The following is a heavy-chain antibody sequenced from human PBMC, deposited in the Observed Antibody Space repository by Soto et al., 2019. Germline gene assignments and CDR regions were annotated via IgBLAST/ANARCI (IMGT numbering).Heavy chain of an antibody. Sequence: SETLCLTCTVSGGSISSYYWSWIRQPPGKGLEWIGYIYYSGSTNYNPSLKSRVTISVDTSKNQFSLKLSSVTAADTAVYYCAREVDSSSSSLPTGRDGYYYHHEQRCGQGPPATVSS. CDR3: AREVDSSSSSLPTGRDGYYYHHEQR. D-gene: IGHD6-6*01. V-gene: IGHV4-59*01. CDR1: GGSISSYY. J-gene: IGHJ4*03. CDR2: IYYSGST.